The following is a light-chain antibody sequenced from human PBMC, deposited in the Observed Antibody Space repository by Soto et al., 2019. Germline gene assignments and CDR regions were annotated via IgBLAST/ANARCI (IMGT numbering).Light chain of an antibody. J-gene: IGKJ1*01. CDR3: QQFNKWPPST. Sequence: EIVMTQSPATLSVYTGERATLSCRASQSVNSNLAWYQQKPGQAPRLLIYGASTRATGIPARFSGSGSGTDFTLTISSLQSEDFAVYYCQQFNKWPPSTFGQGTKV. CDR2: GAS. CDR1: QSVNSN. V-gene: IGKV3-15*01.